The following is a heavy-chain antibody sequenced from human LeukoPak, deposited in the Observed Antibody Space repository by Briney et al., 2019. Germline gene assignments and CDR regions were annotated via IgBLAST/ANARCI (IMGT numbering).Heavy chain of an antibody. D-gene: IGHD5/OR15-5a*01. V-gene: IGHV3-15*01. CDR2: IKSKTDGGTT. CDR3: TIGVYGGQFDY. Sequence: GGSLRLSCVASGFAFSKAWMIWVRQAPGKGLEWVGRIKSKTDGGTTDYAAPVKGRFTISRDDSKNTLYLQMNSLKTEDTAVYYCTIGVYGGQFDYWGQGTLVTVSS. CDR1: GFAFSKAW. J-gene: IGHJ4*02.